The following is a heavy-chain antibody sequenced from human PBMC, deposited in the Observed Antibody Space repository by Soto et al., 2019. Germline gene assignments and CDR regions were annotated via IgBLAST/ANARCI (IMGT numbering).Heavy chain of an antibody. D-gene: IGHD1-26*01. CDR3: ARDYAGATHYYYYGMDV. V-gene: IGHV4-59*01. CDR2: IYYSGST. J-gene: IGHJ6*02. CDR1: GGSISSYY. Sequence: SETLSLTCTVSGGSISSYYWSWIRQPPGKGLEWIGYIYYSGSTNYNPSLKSRVTISVDTSKNQFSLKLSSVTAADTAVYYCARDYAGATHYYYYGMDVWGQGTTVTFSS.